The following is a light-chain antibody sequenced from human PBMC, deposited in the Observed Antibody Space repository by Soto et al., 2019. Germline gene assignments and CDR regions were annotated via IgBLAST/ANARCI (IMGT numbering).Light chain of an antibody. CDR2: GAS. CDR3: HHYET. J-gene: IGKJ1*01. CDR1: QSVSRSY. V-gene: IGKV3-20*01. Sequence: EIVLTQSPGTLSLSPGDRATLSCRASQSVSRSYLGWYQQKPGQAPRLLMYGASIRAAGVPDRFSGSGSGTELTLTISRLEPEDFTVYYCHHYETFGQGNRGDIK.